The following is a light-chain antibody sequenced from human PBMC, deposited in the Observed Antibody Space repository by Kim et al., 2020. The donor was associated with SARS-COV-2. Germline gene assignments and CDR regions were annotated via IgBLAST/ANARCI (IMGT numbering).Light chain of an antibody. Sequence: PGGTGNQTCASNNGAVTSGYEPNRFQLKPGQAPRSMIHTASGRHSWTPARFSGSLLGGKAALTLSGVQPEDEAEYYCLLYYGGVWVFGGGTQLTVL. CDR3: LLYYGGVWV. V-gene: IGLV7-43*01. CDR1: NGAVTSGYE. J-gene: IGLJ3*02. CDR2: TAS.